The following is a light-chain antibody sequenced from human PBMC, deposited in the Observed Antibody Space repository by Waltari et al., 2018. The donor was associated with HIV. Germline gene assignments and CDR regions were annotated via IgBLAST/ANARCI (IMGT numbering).Light chain of an antibody. CDR2: GAP. CDR1: RDVTNF. J-gene: IGKJ5*01. CDR3: QQSDSYPLT. V-gene: IGKV1-9*01. Sequence: DIQLTQSPSFLYASVGDRESITCRASRDVTNFLSWYQQKPGTAPKLLVYGAPTLQSGVPSRFGGSGSGTQFTLTINSLQPDDFATYYCQQSDSYPLTFGQGTRLEMK.